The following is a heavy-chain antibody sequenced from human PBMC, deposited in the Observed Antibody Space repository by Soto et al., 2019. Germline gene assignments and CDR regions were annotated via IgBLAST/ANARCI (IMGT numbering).Heavy chain of an antibody. J-gene: IGHJ5*02. CDR1: GDSASSNSAA. CDR3: ARSAKALGYCSSTSCYGGNWFDP. CDR2: TYYRSKWYN. V-gene: IGHV6-1*01. D-gene: IGHD2-2*01. Sequence: SQTLSLTCAISGDSASSNSAAWNWIRQSPSRGLEWLGRTYYRSKWYNDYAVSVKSRITINPDTSKNQFSLQLNSVTPEDTAVYYCARSAKALGYCSSTSCYGGNWFDPWGQGTLVTVSS.